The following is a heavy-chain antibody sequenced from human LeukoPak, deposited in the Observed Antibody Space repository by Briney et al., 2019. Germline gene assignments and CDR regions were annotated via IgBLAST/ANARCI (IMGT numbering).Heavy chain of an antibody. D-gene: IGHD6-13*01. V-gene: IGHV3-7*01. CDR1: GFTFSRYW. Sequence: GGSLRLSCAASGFTFSRYWMSWVRQAPGKGLEWVANIKQDGSEKYYVDSVKGRFTISRDNTKNSLYLHMNSLRAEDTAVYYCARDYSRIAEAGLFDYWGQGTLVTVSS. CDR3: ARDYSRIAEAGLFDY. J-gene: IGHJ4*02. CDR2: IKQDGSEK.